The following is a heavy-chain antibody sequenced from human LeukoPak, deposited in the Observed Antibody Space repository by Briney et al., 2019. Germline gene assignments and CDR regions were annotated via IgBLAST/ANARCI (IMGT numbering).Heavy chain of an antibody. Sequence: PGGSLRLSCAASGFTFSSYSMNWVRQAPGKGLEWVSSISSSSSYIYYADSVKGRFTISRDNAKNSLYLQMNSLRAEDTAVYYCAGGGYYGSGSYYNYYYGMDVWGKGTTVTVSS. CDR1: GFTFSSYS. CDR3: AGGGYYGSGSYYNYYYGMDV. CDR2: ISSSSSYI. D-gene: IGHD3-10*01. V-gene: IGHV3-21*01. J-gene: IGHJ6*04.